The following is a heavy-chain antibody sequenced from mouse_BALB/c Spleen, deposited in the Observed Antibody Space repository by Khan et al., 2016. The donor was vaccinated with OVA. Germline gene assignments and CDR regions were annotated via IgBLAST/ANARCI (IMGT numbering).Heavy chain of an antibody. CDR3: ARSWYDYFAY. V-gene: IGHV1-80*01. CDR1: GYAFSNYW. Sequence: VQLQESGAELVRPGSSVKISCKASGYAFSNYWMNWVRQRPGQGLEWIGQIYPGDGDTSFTGKFRGKATLTADKSSSTAFMKLSSLTSEDSAVYFCARSWYDYFAYWGQGTLVTVSA. D-gene: IGHD2-14*01. CDR2: IYPGDGDT. J-gene: IGHJ3*01.